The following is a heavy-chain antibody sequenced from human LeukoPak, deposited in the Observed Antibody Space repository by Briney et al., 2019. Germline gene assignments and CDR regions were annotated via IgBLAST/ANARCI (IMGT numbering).Heavy chain of an antibody. J-gene: IGHJ6*03. CDR3: ASVLGYSSSNRKYYYYYMDV. Sequence: GGSLRLSCAVSGFSFSSYAMHWVRQAPGKGLEYVSAISSNGGSTYYANSVKGRFTIFRDNSKDTLYLQMGSLRAEDMAVYYCASVLGYSSSNRKYYYYYMDVWGKGTTVTVSS. V-gene: IGHV3-64*01. D-gene: IGHD6-13*01. CDR2: ISSNGGST. CDR1: GFSFSSYA.